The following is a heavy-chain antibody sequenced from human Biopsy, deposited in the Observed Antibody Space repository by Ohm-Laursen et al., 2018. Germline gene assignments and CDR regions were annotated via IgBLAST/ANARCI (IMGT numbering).Heavy chain of an antibody. D-gene: IGHD2-15*01. CDR1: GESFNGYY. V-gene: IGHV4-34*01. CDR2: IYYRGNT. CDR3: ARHGSQGYCTGGSCVDY. Sequence: PSDTLSLTCAVYGESFNGYYWSWIRQPPGKGLEWIGSIYYRGNTNYNPSLKSRVTISVDRSKNKFSLKLSSATAADTAVFYCARHGSQGYCTGGSCVDYWGQGALVTVSS. J-gene: IGHJ4*02.